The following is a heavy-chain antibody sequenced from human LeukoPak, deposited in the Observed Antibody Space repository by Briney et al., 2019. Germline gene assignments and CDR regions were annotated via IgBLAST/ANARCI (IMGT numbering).Heavy chain of an antibody. Sequence: PSETLSLTCTVSGGSISSGGYYWSWIRQPPGKGLEWIGEINHSGSTNYNPSLKSRVTISVDTSKNQFSLKLSSVTAADTAVYYCARGGLSSSWYRYYCGMDVWGQGTTVTVSS. V-gene: IGHV4-39*07. CDR3: ARGGLSSSWYRYYCGMDV. CDR2: INHSGST. J-gene: IGHJ6*02. D-gene: IGHD6-13*01. CDR1: GGSISSGGYY.